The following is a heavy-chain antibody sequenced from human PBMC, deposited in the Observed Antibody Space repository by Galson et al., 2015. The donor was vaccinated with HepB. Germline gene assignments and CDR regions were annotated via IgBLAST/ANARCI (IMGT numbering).Heavy chain of an antibody. Sequence: SLRLSCAASGFTFSSYAMSWVRQAPGKGLEWVSAISGSGGSTCYADSVKGRFTISRDNSKNTLYLQMNSLRAEDTAVYYCAKEAVVVPAVTTAFDIWGQGTMVTVSS. V-gene: IGHV3-23*01. J-gene: IGHJ3*02. CDR1: GFTFSSYA. D-gene: IGHD2-2*01. CDR3: AKEAVVVPAVTTAFDI. CDR2: ISGSGGST.